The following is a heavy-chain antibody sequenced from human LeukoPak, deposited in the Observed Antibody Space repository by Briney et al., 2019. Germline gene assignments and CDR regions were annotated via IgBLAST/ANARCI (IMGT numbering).Heavy chain of an antibody. CDR1: GFTFSTYG. D-gene: IGHD1-26*01. CDR3: AKASNGGSYYGVIIDY. J-gene: IGHJ4*02. Sequence: PGGSLRLSCAASGFTFSTYGMHCVRQAPGKGLEWVAVISYDGRNKYYTDSVKGRFTISRDNSKTTLYLQMNSLRAEDTAVYYCAKASNGGSYYGVIIDYWGQGTLVTVSS. V-gene: IGHV3-30*18. CDR2: ISYDGRNK.